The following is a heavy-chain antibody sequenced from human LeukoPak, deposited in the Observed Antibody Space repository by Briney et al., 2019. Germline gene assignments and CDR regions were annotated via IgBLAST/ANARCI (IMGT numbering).Heavy chain of an antibody. CDR3: ARGKLGFDAFDI. CDR2: IYYSGST. J-gene: IGHJ3*02. D-gene: IGHD7-27*01. CDR1: GSSISSSSYY. Sequence: PSETLSLTCTVSGSSISSSSYYWGWIRQPPGKGLEWIGSIYYSGSTYYNPSLKSRVTISVDTSKNQFSLKLSSVTAADTAVYYCARGKLGFDAFDIWGQGTMVTVSS. V-gene: IGHV4-39*01.